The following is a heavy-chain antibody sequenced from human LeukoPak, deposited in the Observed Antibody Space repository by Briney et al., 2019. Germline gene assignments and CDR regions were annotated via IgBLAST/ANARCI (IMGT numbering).Heavy chain of an antibody. D-gene: IGHD3-10*01. J-gene: IGHJ5*02. Sequence: SETLSLTCTVSGGSISSGGYYWSWIRQHPGKGLEWIGYIYNSGSTYYNPSLKSRVTISVDTSKNQFSLKLSSVTAADTAVYYCARVDSRITMVRGVSNWFDPWGQGTLVTVSS. CDR1: GGSISSGGYY. CDR3: ARVDSRITMVRGVSNWFDP. CDR2: IYNSGST. V-gene: IGHV4-31*03.